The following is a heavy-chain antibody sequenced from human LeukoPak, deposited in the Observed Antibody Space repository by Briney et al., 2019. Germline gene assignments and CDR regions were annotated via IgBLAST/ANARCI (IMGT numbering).Heavy chain of an antibody. CDR1: GYTFTSYD. V-gene: IGHV1-8*01. Sequence: ASVKVSCKASGYTFTSYDINWVRQATGQGLEWMGWMNPNSGNTGYAQKFQGRVTMTRNTSISTAYMELSSLRSDDTAVYYCARAPFCSSVSCYRTNNWLDPWGQGTLVTVSS. J-gene: IGHJ5*02. CDR2: MNPNSGNT. CDR3: ARAPFCSSVSCYRTNNWLDP. D-gene: IGHD2-2*01.